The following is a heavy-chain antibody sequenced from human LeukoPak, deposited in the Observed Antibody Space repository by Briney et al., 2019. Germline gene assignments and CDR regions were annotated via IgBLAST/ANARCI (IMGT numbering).Heavy chain of an antibody. Sequence: ASVKVSCNASGYTFTEYYMHWVRQSPGQGLECLGWINPNSGGTNYAPKFQGRVTMTRDTSINTAYMELSRLTSDDTAVYYCARVSTGGYSSSAYWGQGTLVTVSS. CDR3: ARVSTGGYSSSAY. CDR2: INPNSGGT. CDR1: GYTFTEYY. D-gene: IGHD6-6*01. J-gene: IGHJ4*02. V-gene: IGHV1-2*02.